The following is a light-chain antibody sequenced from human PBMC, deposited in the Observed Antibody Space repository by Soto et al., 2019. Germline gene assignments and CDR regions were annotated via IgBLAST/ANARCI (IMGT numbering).Light chain of an antibody. V-gene: IGKV3-20*01. CDR2: GAS. CDR1: QSVSSNY. Sequence: ESVLTQSPGTLSLSPGERATLSCRASQSVSSNYLAWYQQKPGQAPRLLIYGASTRASGIPDRFSGSGSGTDFTLTISRLEPEDSAVYYCQQYGSSPTWTFGQGIKVDIK. J-gene: IGKJ1*01. CDR3: QQYGSSPTWT.